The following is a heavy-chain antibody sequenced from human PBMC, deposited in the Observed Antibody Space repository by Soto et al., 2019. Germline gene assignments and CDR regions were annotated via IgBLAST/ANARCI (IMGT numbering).Heavy chain of an antibody. Sequence: LGGSLRLSCAASGFTFSSYAMSWVRQAPGKGLEWVSAISGSGGSTNYADSVKGRFTISRDNSKNTLYLQMNSLRAEDTAVDYCAKDWYFGSTIFGLMFDYWGPGTLVTVSS. J-gene: IGHJ4*02. CDR2: ISGSGGST. CDR1: GFTFSSYA. D-gene: IGHD3-3*01. CDR3: AKDWYFGSTIFGLMFDY. V-gene: IGHV3-23*01.